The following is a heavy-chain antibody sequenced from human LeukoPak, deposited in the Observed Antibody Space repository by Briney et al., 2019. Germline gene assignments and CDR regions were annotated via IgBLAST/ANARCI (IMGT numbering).Heavy chain of an antibody. CDR3: ASRNDILTGYVFDF. CDR1: GGSVSSSIYY. V-gene: IGHV4-39*01. CDR2: IYYSGST. Sequence: SETLSLTCTVSGGSVSSSIYYWGWIRQPPGKWLEWIGRIYYSGSTSYNPSLKSRATISVDTSKNQFSLKLTSVTAADTAVYYCASRNDILTGYVFDFWGQGTLVTVSS. J-gene: IGHJ4*02. D-gene: IGHD3-9*01.